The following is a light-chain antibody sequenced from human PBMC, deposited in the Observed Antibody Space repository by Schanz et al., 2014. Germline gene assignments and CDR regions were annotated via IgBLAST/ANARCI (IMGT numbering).Light chain of an antibody. V-gene: IGLV2-18*02. Sequence: QSALTQPPSVSGSPGQSVTISCTGTSSDVGGYNRVSWYQQPPGTAPKLMIYEVSKRPSGVPDRFSGSKSGNTASLTISGLQPEDEADYYCTSYTSIRTYVFGTGTKLTVL. CDR1: SSDVGGYNR. J-gene: IGLJ1*01. CDR2: EVS. CDR3: TSYTSIRTYV.